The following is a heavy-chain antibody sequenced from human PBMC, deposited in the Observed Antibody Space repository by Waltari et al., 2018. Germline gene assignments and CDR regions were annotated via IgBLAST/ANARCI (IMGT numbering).Heavy chain of an antibody. CDR2: IKSTTNGATT. J-gene: IGHJ4*02. V-gene: IGHV3-15*01. CDR1: GFPFNNSW. D-gene: IGHD5-18*01. CDR3: ATEHGGYGYAFDY. Sequence: EVQLVESGGGLVKPGGSLRLSCATSGFPFNNSWMGGVRPAPGKGLEWVGRIKSTTNGATTDYPAPVRGRFTISRDDSKTTLYLQMNSLTTEDTAVYHCATEHGGYGYAFDYWGQGALVTVSS.